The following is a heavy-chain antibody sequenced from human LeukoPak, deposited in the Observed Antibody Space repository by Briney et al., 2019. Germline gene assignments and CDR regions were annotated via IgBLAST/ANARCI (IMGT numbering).Heavy chain of an antibody. V-gene: IGHV1-46*01. CDR2: INPSGGST. J-gene: IGHJ4*02. CDR3: ARDFIVEKGRTYFDY. D-gene: IGHD1-26*01. CDR1: GYTFTGYY. Sequence: ASVKVSCKASGYTFTGYYMHWVRQAPGQGLEWMGIINPSGGSTSYAQKFQGRVTMTRDTSTSTVYMELSSLRSEDTAVYYCARDFIVEKGRTYFDYWGQGTLVTVSS.